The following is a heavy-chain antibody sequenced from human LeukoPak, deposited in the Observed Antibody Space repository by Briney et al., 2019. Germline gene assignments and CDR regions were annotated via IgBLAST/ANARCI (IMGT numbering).Heavy chain of an antibody. CDR2: IRSKAYGGTT. CDR1: GFTFGDYA. J-gene: IGHJ4*02. CDR3: TRVFYGDSDY. D-gene: IGHD4-17*01. Sequence: PGGSLRLSCTASGFTFGDYAMSWVRQAPGKGLEWVGFIRSKAYGGTTEYAASVKGRFTISRDDSKSIAYLQMNSLKTEDTAVYYCTRVFYGDSDYWGQGTLVTVSS. V-gene: IGHV3-49*04.